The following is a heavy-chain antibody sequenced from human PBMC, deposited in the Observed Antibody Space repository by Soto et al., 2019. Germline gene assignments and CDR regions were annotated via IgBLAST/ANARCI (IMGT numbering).Heavy chain of an antibody. Sequence: SETLSLTCTVSGGSISSSSYYWGWIRQPPGKGLEWIGSIYYSGSTYYNPSLKSRVTISVDTSKNQFSLKLSSVTAADTAVYYCARHLGITMVRGANWFDPWGQGTLVTVPQ. D-gene: IGHD3-10*01. CDR1: GGSISSSSYY. V-gene: IGHV4-39*01. CDR2: IYYSGST. J-gene: IGHJ5*02. CDR3: ARHLGITMVRGANWFDP.